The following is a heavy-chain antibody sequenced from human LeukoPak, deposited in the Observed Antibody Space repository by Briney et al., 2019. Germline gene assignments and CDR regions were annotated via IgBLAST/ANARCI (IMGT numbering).Heavy chain of an antibody. Sequence: SVKVSCKASGGTFSSYASSWVRQAPGQGLEWMGGIIPIFGTANYAQKFQGRVTITADESTSTAYMELSSLRSEDTAVYYCARSPRRHYYDSSGYYPYYFDYWGQGTLVTVSS. CDR2: IIPIFGTA. J-gene: IGHJ4*02. CDR1: GGTFSSYA. CDR3: ARSPRRHYYDSSGYYPYYFDY. V-gene: IGHV1-69*13. D-gene: IGHD3-22*01.